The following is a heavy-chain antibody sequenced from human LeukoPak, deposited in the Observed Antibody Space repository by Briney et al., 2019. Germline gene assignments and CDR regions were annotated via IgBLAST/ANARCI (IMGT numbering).Heavy chain of an antibody. CDR2: IIPIFGTA. J-gene: IGHJ6*02. Sequence: SVKVSCKASGGTFSSYAISWVRQAPGQGLEWMGGIIPIFGTANYAQKFQGRVTITADESTSTAYMELSSLRSEDTAVYYCARGARDDYSNYLVSGRFPYGMDVWGQGTTVTVSS. CDR1: GGTFSSYA. CDR3: ARGARDDYSNYLVSGRFPYGMDV. D-gene: IGHD4-11*01. V-gene: IGHV1-69*13.